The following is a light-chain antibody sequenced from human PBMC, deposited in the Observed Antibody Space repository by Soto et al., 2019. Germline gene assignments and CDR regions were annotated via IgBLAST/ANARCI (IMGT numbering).Light chain of an antibody. J-gene: IGKJ1*01. Sequence: DIQMTQSPSSLSASVGDRVTITCRASQSISSYLSWYQQKLGKAPKLLIYAASSLQSGVTSRFSGSGSGTDFTLTISSLQPEDFATYYCQQSYSTLTWTFGQGTKVDIK. CDR1: QSISSY. V-gene: IGKV1-39*01. CDR3: QQSYSTLTWT. CDR2: AAS.